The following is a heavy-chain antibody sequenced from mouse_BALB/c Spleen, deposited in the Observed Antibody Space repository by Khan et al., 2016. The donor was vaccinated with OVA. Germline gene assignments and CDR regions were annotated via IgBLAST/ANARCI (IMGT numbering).Heavy chain of an antibody. CDR1: GFSLSTYG. CDR3: ARNSYRYDFTY. V-gene: IGHV2-2*01. Sequence: VQLQESGPGLVQPSQSLSITCTVSGFSLSTYGIHWVRQSPGKGLEWLGLIWSDGRTDYNVPFISRLSITKDSSKSQVFFKMNSLQPDDTGISYCARNSYRYDFTYWGQGTLVTVSA. J-gene: IGHJ3*01. CDR2: IWSDGRT. D-gene: IGHD2-12*01.